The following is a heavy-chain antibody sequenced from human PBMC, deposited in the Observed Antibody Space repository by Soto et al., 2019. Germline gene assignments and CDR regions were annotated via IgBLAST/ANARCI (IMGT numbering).Heavy chain of an antibody. D-gene: IGHD4-17*01. V-gene: IGHV3-33*01. CDR3: ARDSGGDYHNYYMDV. Sequence: QVQLVESGGGVVQPGRSLRLSCAASGFTFSSYAMHWVRQAPGKGLEWVTIIWYDGSNKNYADSVKGRFTISRDNSKNGVYLQMNSLRVEDTAVYYCARDSGGDYHNYYMDVWGKGTRVTVSS. CDR2: IWYDGSNK. CDR1: GFTFSSYA. J-gene: IGHJ6*03.